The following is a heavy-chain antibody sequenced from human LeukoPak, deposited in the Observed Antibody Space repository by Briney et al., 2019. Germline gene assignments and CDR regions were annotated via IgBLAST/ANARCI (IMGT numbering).Heavy chain of an antibody. J-gene: IGHJ3*02. CDR3: ARIPRGLDAFDI. Sequence: SETLSLTCTVSGGSISSYYLSWIRQPPGKGLEWIGYIYYSGSTNYNPSLKNRVTISVDTSKNQFSLKLSSVTAADTAVYYCARIPRGLDAFDIWGQGTMVTVSS. V-gene: IGHV4-59*01. D-gene: IGHD1-26*01. CDR1: GGSISSYY. CDR2: IYYSGST.